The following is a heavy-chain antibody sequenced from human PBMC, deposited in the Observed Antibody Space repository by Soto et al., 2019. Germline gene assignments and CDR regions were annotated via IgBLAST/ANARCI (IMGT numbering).Heavy chain of an antibody. D-gene: IGHD6-13*01. J-gene: IGHJ6*03. V-gene: IGHV6-1*01. Sequence: SPTLSLTCAISGDSVSSNSAAWNWIRQSPSRGLEWLGRTYYRSKWYNDYAVSVKSRITINPDTSKNQFSLQLNSVTPEDTAVYYCASFYSSSWYGYYYYYIDVWGKRTTVTVSS. CDR1: GDSVSSNSAA. CDR2: TYYRSKWYN. CDR3: ASFYSSSWYGYYYYYIDV.